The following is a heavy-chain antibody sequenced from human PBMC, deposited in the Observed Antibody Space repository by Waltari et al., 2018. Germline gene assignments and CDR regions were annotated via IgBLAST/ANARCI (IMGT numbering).Heavy chain of an antibody. CDR1: GFTFSTYW. Sequence: VQLVESGGGLVQPGGSLRLSCAASGFTFSTYWMNWVRQAPGKGLVWVSRINNDGSSTSYADSVKGRFTISRDNARNTLYLQMSSLRVEDTAVYYCARDYGMDVWGQGTTVTVSS. J-gene: IGHJ6*02. V-gene: IGHV3-74*01. CDR3: ARDYGMDV. CDR2: INNDGSST.